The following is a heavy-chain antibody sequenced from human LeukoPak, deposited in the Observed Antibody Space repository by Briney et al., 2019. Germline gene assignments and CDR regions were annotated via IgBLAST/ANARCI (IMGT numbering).Heavy chain of an antibody. Sequence: SQTLSLTCTVSGGSISSGSYYWSWIRQPAGKGLEWIGRIYTSGSTNYNPSLKSRVTISVDTSKNQFSLKLSSVTTADTAVYYCARSQEGSFDYWGQGTLVTVSS. V-gene: IGHV4-61*02. J-gene: IGHJ4*02. CDR3: ARSQEGSFDY. CDR2: IYTSGST. CDR1: GGSISSGSYY.